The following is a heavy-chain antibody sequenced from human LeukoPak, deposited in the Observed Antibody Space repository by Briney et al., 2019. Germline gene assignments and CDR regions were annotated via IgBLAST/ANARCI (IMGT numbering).Heavy chain of an antibody. CDR3: ARDVGGSYRDY. V-gene: IGHV4-61*02. CDR1: GGSISSGSYY. Sequence: SQTLSLTCTVSGGSISSGSYYWSWIRQPAGKGLESIGRIYTSGSTNYNPSLKSRVTISVDTSKNQFSLNLSSVTAADTAVYYCARDVGGSYRDYWGQGTLVTVSS. D-gene: IGHD1-26*01. CDR2: IYTSGST. J-gene: IGHJ4*02.